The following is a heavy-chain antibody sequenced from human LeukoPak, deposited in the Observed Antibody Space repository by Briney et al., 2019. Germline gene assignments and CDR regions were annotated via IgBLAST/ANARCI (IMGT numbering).Heavy chain of an antibody. CDR1: GGTFSSYA. Sequence: SVKVSCKAYGGTFSSYAISWVRQAPGQGLEWMGRVIPIFGTANYAQKFQGRVTITTDESTSTAYMELSSLRSEDTAVYYCAREFSRRTYYYDSSGYLGYWGQGTLVTVSS. V-gene: IGHV1-69*05. D-gene: IGHD3-22*01. CDR2: VIPIFGTA. J-gene: IGHJ4*02. CDR3: AREFSRRTYYYDSSGYLGY.